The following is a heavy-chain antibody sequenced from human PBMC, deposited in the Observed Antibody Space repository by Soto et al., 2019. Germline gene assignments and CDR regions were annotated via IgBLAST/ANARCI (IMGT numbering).Heavy chain of an antibody. Sequence: ASVTVSCKASGYTFTGYYVHWVRQAPGQGLEWMGWINPNSGDTYLAQRFQGRVTMNRDTSIGTAYMELRGLTSDDTAEYYCAKGGAIVAAGTRVYLYNAMDVWGQGTTVTVSS. V-gene: IGHV1-2*02. D-gene: IGHD1-26*01. CDR2: INPNSGDT. J-gene: IGHJ6*02. CDR3: AKGGAIVAAGTRVYLYNAMDV. CDR1: GYTFTGYY.